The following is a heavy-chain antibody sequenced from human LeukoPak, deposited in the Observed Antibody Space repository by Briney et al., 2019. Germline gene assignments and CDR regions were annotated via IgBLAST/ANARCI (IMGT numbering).Heavy chain of an antibody. Sequence: ASVKVSCKVSGYTLTELSMHWVRQAPGNGLEWMGGFDPEDGETIYAQKFQGRVTMTEDTSTDTAYMELSSLSSEDTAVYYCATVGYDSSGPSPSYYYGMDVWGQGTTVTVSS. D-gene: IGHD3-22*01. CDR3: ATVGYDSSGPSPSYYYGMDV. CDR2: FDPEDGET. CDR1: GYTLTELS. V-gene: IGHV1-24*01. J-gene: IGHJ6*02.